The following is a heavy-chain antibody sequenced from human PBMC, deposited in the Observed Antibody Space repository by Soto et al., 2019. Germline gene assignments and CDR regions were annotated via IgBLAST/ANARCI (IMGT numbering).Heavy chain of an antibody. Sequence: QVQLQESGPGLVKPSQTLSLTCTVSGVSISHGAYYWSWIRQLPGKGLEWIGYIYYSGDTKYNSSPKSRITVSIDTSKNQFSLKMNSVTAADTAMYFCARVDSASWLAYWCQGTLFTVFS. D-gene: IGHD6-13*01. CDR1: GVSISHGAYY. V-gene: IGHV4-31*03. CDR3: ARVDSASWLAY. CDR2: IYYSGDT. J-gene: IGHJ4*02.